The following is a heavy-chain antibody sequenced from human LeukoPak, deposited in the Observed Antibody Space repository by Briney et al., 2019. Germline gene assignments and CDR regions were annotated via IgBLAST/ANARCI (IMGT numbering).Heavy chain of an antibody. Sequence: SETLSLTCTVSGASINDYYWSWIRQSAEKGLEWIGRIYTGGSTNYSPSLKSRVTMSEDTSKNQFSLNLRSVSAADTAVYYCAKVRTTMVRGSAVDYWGQGTLVTVSS. CDR3: AKVRTTMVRGSAVDY. CDR1: GASINDYY. D-gene: IGHD3-10*01. CDR2: IYTGGST. V-gene: IGHV4-4*07. J-gene: IGHJ4*02.